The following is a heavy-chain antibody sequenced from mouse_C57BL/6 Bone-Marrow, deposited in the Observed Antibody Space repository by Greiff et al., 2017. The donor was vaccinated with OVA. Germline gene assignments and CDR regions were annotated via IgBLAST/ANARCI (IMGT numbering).Heavy chain of an antibody. Sequence: EVQLQQSGPELVKPGASVEISCKASGYTFTDYYMNWVKQSHGKSLEWIGDINPNNGGTSYNQKFKGKATLTVDKSSSTAYMELRSLTSEDSAVYYCASLGYGSSYDWFAYWGQGTLVTVSA. CDR1: GYTFTDYY. D-gene: IGHD1-1*01. V-gene: IGHV1-26*01. CDR3: ASLGYGSSYDWFAY. CDR2: INPNNGGT. J-gene: IGHJ3*01.